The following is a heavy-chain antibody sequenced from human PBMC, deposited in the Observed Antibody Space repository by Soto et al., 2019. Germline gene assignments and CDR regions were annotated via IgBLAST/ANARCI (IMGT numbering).Heavy chain of an antibody. Sequence: GESLKISCAASGFTFSSYAMSWVRQAPGKGLEWVSAISGSGGSTYYADSVKGRFTISRDNSKNTLYLQMNSLRAEDTAVYYCAKDRTAAGYWGQGTLVTVSS. CDR2: ISGSGGST. CDR1: GFTFSSYA. V-gene: IGHV3-23*01. J-gene: IGHJ4*02. CDR3: AKDRTAAGY. D-gene: IGHD6-13*01.